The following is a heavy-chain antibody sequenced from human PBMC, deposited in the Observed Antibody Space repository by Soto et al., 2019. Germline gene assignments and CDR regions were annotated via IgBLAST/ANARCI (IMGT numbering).Heavy chain of an antibody. CDR1: AFTFSSTA. J-gene: IGHJ4*02. CDR3: ARVPAELELPLFYFDY. D-gene: IGHD1-7*01. Sequence: SVKVSCKDSAFTFSSTARQWVRQERKKRLEWIGWIVVGSGNTNYAQKFQGRVTITADESTSTAYMELSSLRSEDTAVYYCARVPAELELPLFYFDYWGQGTLVTVSS. CDR2: IVVGSGNT. V-gene: IGHV1-58*02.